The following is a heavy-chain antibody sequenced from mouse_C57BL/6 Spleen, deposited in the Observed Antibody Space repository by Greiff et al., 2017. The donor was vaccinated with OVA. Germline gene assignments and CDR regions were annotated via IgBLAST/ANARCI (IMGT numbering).Heavy chain of an antibody. V-gene: IGHV3-3*01. D-gene: IGHD1-1*01. J-gene: IGHJ4*01. CDR3: ARGGGYGSRRDYYAMDY. Sequence: EVQLQESGPSLVRPSQTLSLTCTVTGFSINSDCYWIWIRQFPGNKLEYIGYTFYSGITYYNPSLESRTYITRDTSKNQFSLKLSSVTTEDTATYYCARGGGYGSRRDYYAMDYWGQGTSVTVSS. CDR1: GFSINSDCY. CDR2: TFYSGIT.